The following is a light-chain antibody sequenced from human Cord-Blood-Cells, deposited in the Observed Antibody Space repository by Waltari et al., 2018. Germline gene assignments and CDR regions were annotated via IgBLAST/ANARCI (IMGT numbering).Light chain of an antibody. J-gene: IGKJ2*01. V-gene: IGKV1-5*01. CDR3: QQYNSYPMYT. CDR2: DAS. Sequence: IPMTQPPSTLSASVGDRLTIACRASQSIRSGLAWYQQKPGKAPKLLIYDASSLESGVPSRFSGSGSGTEFTLTISSLQPDDFATYYCQQYNSYPMYTFGQGTKLEIK. CDR1: QSIRSG.